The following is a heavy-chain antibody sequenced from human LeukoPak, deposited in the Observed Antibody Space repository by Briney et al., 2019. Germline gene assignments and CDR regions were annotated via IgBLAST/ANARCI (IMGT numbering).Heavy chain of an antibody. V-gene: IGHV1-18*01. CDR3: ARAEYYFGSGSFFRQ. D-gene: IGHD3-10*01. J-gene: IGHJ4*02. CDR2: ISAYNGNT. Sequence: ASVKVSCKVSGYIFTSYGISRVRQAPGQGLEWMGWISAYNGNTNYAQKLQGRVTLTTDTSTSTAYMELRSLRSDDTAVYYCARAEYYFGSGSFFRQWGQRTLVTVSS. CDR1: GYIFTSYG.